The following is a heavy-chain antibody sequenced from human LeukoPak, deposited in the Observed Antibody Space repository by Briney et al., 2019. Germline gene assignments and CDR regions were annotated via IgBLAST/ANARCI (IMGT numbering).Heavy chain of an antibody. Sequence: ASVKVSCKVSGYTLTELSMHWVRQAPGKGLEWMGGFDPEDGETIYAQKFQGRVTMTTDTSTSTAYMELRSLRSEDTAVYYCARGERLTHGVYYYDSSSYPYWGQGTLVTVSS. CDR2: FDPEDGET. V-gene: IGHV1-24*01. D-gene: IGHD3-22*01. CDR1: GYTLTELS. J-gene: IGHJ4*02. CDR3: ARGERLTHGVYYYDSSSYPY.